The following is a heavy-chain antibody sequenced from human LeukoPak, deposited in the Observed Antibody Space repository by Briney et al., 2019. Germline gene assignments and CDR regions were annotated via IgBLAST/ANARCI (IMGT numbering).Heavy chain of an antibody. CDR2: ISSDSSHT. J-gene: IGHJ5*02. Sequence: TGGSLGLSCAASGFTFSSYSMNWVRQAPGKGLEWVSSISSDSSHTYNADTVKGRFTISRDNAKNSLYLQMNSLRAEDTAVYYCTRDHWFDPWGQGTLVIVSS. CDR3: TRDHWFDP. CDR1: GFTFSSYS. V-gene: IGHV3-21*01.